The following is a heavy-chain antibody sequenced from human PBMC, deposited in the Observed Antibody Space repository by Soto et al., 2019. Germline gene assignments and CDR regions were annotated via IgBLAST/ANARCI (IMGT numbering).Heavy chain of an antibody. Sequence: SETLSLTCAVYGGSFSGYYWSWIRQPPGKGLEWIGEINHSGSTNYNPSLKSRVTISVDTSKNQFSLKLSSVTAADTAVYYCARLSRIAVAGSSGGAFDIWGQGTMVTVSS. CDR3: ARLSRIAVAGSSGGAFDI. V-gene: IGHV4-34*01. CDR2: INHSGST. D-gene: IGHD6-19*01. J-gene: IGHJ3*02. CDR1: GGSFSGYY.